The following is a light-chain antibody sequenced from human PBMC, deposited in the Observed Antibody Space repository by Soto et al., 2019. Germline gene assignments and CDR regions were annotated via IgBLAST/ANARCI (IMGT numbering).Light chain of an antibody. CDR1: SSDIGGYDY. Sequence: QSVLTQPASVSGSPGQSITISCTGTSSDIGGYDYVSWFQQHPGRAPKLLIYEVIKRPSGVSTRFSGSKSGNTASLTISGLQAEDEADFYCSSFTTSSTWVFGGRTKLTVL. J-gene: IGLJ3*02. CDR2: EVI. V-gene: IGLV2-14*01. CDR3: SSFTTSSTWV.